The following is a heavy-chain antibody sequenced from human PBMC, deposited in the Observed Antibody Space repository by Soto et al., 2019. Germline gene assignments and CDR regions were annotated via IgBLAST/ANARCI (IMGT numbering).Heavy chain of an antibody. J-gene: IGHJ4*02. V-gene: IGHV4-34*01. CDR2: INHSGST. Sequence: SETLSLTCAVYGGSFSGYYWSWIRQPPGRGLEWIGEINHSGSTNYNPSLKSRVTISVDTSKNQFSLKLSSVTAADTAVYYCARRQGRILTGYYKIKPFDYWGQGTLVTVSS. CDR1: GGSFSGYY. CDR3: ARRQGRILTGYYKIKPFDY. D-gene: IGHD3-9*01.